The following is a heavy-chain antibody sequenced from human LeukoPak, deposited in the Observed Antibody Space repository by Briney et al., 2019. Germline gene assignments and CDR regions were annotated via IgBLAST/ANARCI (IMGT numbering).Heavy chain of an antibody. Sequence: PGGSLRLSCAASGFTFSNAWMSWVRQAPGKGLEWVGRIKSKTDGGTTDYAAPVKGRFTISRDDSKNTLYLQMNSLKTGDTAVYYCTTGLWFGELFLDYWGQGTLVTVSS. J-gene: IGHJ4*02. CDR1: GFTFSNAW. D-gene: IGHD3-10*01. V-gene: IGHV3-15*01. CDR3: TTGLWFGELFLDY. CDR2: IKSKTDGGTT.